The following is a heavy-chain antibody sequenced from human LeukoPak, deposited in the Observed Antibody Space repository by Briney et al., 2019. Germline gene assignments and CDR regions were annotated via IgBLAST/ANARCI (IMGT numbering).Heavy chain of an antibody. D-gene: IGHD1-26*01. V-gene: IGHV1-2*06. Sequence: ASVKVSCKASGYTFTGYYMHWVRQAPGQGLEWMGRINPNSGGTNYAQKFQGRVTMTRDTSISTAYMELSRLRSDDTAAYYCARYITVGATYQHFDYWGQGTLVTVSS. J-gene: IGHJ4*02. CDR2: INPNSGGT. CDR3: ARYITVGATYQHFDY. CDR1: GYTFTGYY.